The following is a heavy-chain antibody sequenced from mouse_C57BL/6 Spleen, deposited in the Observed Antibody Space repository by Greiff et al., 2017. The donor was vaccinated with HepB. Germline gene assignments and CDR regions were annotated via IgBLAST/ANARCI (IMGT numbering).Heavy chain of an antibody. CDR3: ARSDYGKDWYFDV. J-gene: IGHJ1*03. V-gene: IGHV1-26*01. Sequence: VQLQQSGPELVKPGASVKISCKASGYTFTDYYMNWVKQSHGKSLEWIGDINPNNGGTSYNQKFKGKATLTVDKSSSTAYMELRSLTSEDSAVYYCARSDYGKDWYFDVWGTGTTVTVSS. CDR1: GYTFTDYY. CDR2: INPNNGGT. D-gene: IGHD1-2*01.